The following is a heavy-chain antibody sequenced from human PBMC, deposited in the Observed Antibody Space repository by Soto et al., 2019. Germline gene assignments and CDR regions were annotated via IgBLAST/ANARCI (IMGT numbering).Heavy chain of an antibody. D-gene: IGHD1-26*01. V-gene: IGHV4-59*08. J-gene: IGHJ4*02. CDR3: ARHRGSGSPYFDC. Sequence: SETLSLTCTVSGGSISNYYWSWIRQPPGKGLEWIGYIYYSGSTQYNPSLKSRVTISVDTSKNQFSLKLSSVTAADTAVYYCARHRGSGSPYFDCWGQGTLVTVSS. CDR2: IYYSGST. CDR1: GGSISNYY.